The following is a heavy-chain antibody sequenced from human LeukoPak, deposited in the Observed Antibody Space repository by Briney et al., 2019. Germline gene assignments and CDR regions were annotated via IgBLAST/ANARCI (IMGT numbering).Heavy chain of an antibody. Sequence: SVKVSCKASGGTFSSYAISWVRQAPGQGLEWMGRIIPILGIANYAQKFQGRVTITADKSTSTAYMELSSPRSEDTAVYYCARDPMTTVTNWFDPWGQGTLVTVSS. D-gene: IGHD4-17*01. J-gene: IGHJ5*02. CDR3: ARDPMTTVTNWFDP. CDR1: GGTFSSYA. CDR2: IIPILGIA. V-gene: IGHV1-69*04.